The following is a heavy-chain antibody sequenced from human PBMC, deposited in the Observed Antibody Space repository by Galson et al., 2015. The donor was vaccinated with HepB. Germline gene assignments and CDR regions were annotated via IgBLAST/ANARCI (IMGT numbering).Heavy chain of an antibody. CDR3: ARERYCTGGSCYQYGMDV. D-gene: IGHD2-15*01. CDR2: ISAFTGNV. J-gene: IGHJ6*02. CDR1: GYTFTSYG. Sequence: SVKVSCKASGYTFTSYGISWVRQAPGQGLEWMGWISAFTGNVKYAQKLQGRVTMTSDTPTRTAYMELRSLRSDDTAVYYCARERYCTGGSCYQYGMDVWGQGTTVTVSS. V-gene: IGHV1-18*04.